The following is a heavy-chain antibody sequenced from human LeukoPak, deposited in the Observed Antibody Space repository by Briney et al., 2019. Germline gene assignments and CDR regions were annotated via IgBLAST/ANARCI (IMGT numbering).Heavy chain of an antibody. J-gene: IGHJ5*02. CDR1: GYTFTGYY. CDR2: IYPNSGGT. D-gene: IGHD2-2*01. CDR3: ARVEDIVVVPAAKFDP. Sequence: ASVKVSCKASGYTFTGYYMHWVRQPPGQGLEWMGWIYPNSGGTNYAQKFQGRVTMTRDTSISTAYMELSRLRSDDTAVYYCARVEDIVVVPAAKFDPWGQGTLVTVSS. V-gene: IGHV1-2*02.